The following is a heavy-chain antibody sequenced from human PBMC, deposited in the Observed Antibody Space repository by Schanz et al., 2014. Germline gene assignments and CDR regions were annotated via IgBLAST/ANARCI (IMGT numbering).Heavy chain of an antibody. J-gene: IGHJ6*03. Sequence: VQLVESGGGLVKPGGSLRLSCAASGFTFSDAWMTWVRQAQGKGLEWVGRIKSKTDGGTTDYAAPVKGRFTISRDDSKNTLYLQMNSLKTEDTAVYYCTTVERITIFEVVPYYYYYMDVWGKGTTVTVSS. V-gene: IGHV3-15*01. CDR3: TTVERITIFEVVPYYYYYMDV. D-gene: IGHD3-3*01. CDR1: GFTFSDAW. CDR2: IKSKTDGGTT.